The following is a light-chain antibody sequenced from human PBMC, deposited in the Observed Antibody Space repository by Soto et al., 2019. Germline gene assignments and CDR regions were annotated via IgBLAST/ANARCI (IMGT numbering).Light chain of an antibody. V-gene: IGLV2-23*02. CDR3: CSYAGSSTFVV. Sequence: QSALTQPASVSGSPGQSITISCTGTSSDVGSYNLVSWYQQHPGKAPKLMIYDVSKRPSGVSNRFSGSKSGNTASLTISGLQAEDEAEYDCCSYAGSSTFVVFGGGTKLTVL. J-gene: IGLJ2*01. CDR1: SSDVGSYNL. CDR2: DVS.